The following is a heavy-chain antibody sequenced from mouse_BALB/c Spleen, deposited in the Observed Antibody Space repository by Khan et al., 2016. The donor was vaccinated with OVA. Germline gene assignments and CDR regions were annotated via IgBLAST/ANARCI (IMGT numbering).Heavy chain of an antibody. D-gene: IGHD1-1*02. CDR2: ISTNYGDA. CDR1: GYTFTDYA. CDR3: VSGGKFAY. J-gene: IGHJ3*01. V-gene: IGHV1S137*01. Sequence: QVQLQQSGAELVRPGVSVKISCKASGYTFTDYAMHWVKQRHAKSLEWIGVISTNYGDADYNQKFQGKASMTVDRSSSTAYMELARLTSEDSAIDYCVSGGKFAYWGQGTLVTVSA.